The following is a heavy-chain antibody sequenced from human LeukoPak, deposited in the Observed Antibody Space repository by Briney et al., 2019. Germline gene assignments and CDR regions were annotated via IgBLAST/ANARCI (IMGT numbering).Heavy chain of an antibody. CDR1: GFTVSSNY. CDR2: IYSGGST. J-gene: IGHJ4*02. D-gene: IGHD1-26*01. CDR3: AKDHQWELPNYFDY. V-gene: IGHV3-53*05. Sequence: GGSLRLFCAASGFTVSSNYMSWVRQAPGKGLEWVSVIYSGGSTYYADSVKGRFTISRDNSKNSLYLQMNSLRTEDTALYYCAKDHQWELPNYFDYWGQGTLVTVSS.